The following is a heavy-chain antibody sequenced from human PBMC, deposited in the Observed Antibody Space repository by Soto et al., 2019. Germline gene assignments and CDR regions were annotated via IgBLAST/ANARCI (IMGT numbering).Heavy chain of an antibody. CDR3: AKDQGSGWYRGAVLFDY. J-gene: IGHJ4*02. CDR2: ISGSGGST. CDR1: GFTFSSYA. Sequence: PGGSLRLSCAASGFTFSSYAMSWVRQAPGKGLEWVSAISGSGGSTYYADSVKGRFTISRDNSKNTLYLQMNSLRAEDTAVYYCAKDQGSGWYRGAVLFDYWGQGTLVTVSS. V-gene: IGHV3-23*01. D-gene: IGHD6-19*01.